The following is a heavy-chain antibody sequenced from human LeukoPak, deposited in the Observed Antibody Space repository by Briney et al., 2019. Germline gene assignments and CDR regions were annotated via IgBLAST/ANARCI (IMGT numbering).Heavy chain of an antibody. CDR1: GFTFSSYA. V-gene: IGHV3-23*01. D-gene: IGHD5-18*01. CDR3: VVTVTYYYYYYMDV. Sequence: GGSLRLSCAASGFTFSSYAMSWVRQAPGKGLEWASAISGSGGSTYYADSVKGRFTISRDNSKNTLYLQMNSLRAEDTAVYYCVVTVTYYYYYYMDVWGKGTTVTVSS. J-gene: IGHJ6*03. CDR2: ISGSGGST.